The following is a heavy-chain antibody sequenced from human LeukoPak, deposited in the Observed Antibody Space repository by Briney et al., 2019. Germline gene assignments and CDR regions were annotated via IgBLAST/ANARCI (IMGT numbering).Heavy chain of an antibody. J-gene: IGHJ3*02. CDR1: GGSISSYY. D-gene: IGHD3-16*02. CDR3: ARGPHDYVWGSYRYQHAFDI. Sequence: PSETLSLTCTVSGGSISSYYWSWIRQPPGKGLEWIGYIYYSGSTNYNPSLKSRVTISVDTSKNQFSLKLSSVTAADTAVYYCARGPHDYVWGSYRYQHAFDIWGQGTMVTVSS. V-gene: IGHV4-59*01. CDR2: IYYSGST.